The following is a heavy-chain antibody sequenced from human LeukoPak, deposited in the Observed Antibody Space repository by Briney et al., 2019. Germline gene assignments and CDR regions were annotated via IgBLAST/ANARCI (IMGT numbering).Heavy chain of an antibody. CDR1: GFTFNDYY. J-gene: IGHJ5*02. V-gene: IGHV3-30*18. D-gene: IGHD5-18*01. CDR2: ISYDGSDE. Sequence: GGPLRLSCAASGFTFNDYYMSWIRQAPGKGLEWVALISYDGSDESYSDSVKGRFTISRDNSANTLHLQMTGLRAEDTAVYYCAKESYGWDFSDTWGQGALVTVSS. CDR3: AKESYGWDFSDT.